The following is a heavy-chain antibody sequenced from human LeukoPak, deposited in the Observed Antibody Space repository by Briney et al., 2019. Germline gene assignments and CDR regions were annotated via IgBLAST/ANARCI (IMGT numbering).Heavy chain of an antibody. Sequence: ASVKVPCKASGYTFTSYAMHWVRQAPGQRLEWMGWINAGNGNTKYSQKFQGRVTITRDTSASTAYMELSSLRSEDTAVYYCAREVVGDGMDVWGQGTTVTVSS. V-gene: IGHV1-3*01. CDR2: INAGNGNT. CDR3: AREVVGDGMDV. J-gene: IGHJ6*02. CDR1: GYTFTSYA.